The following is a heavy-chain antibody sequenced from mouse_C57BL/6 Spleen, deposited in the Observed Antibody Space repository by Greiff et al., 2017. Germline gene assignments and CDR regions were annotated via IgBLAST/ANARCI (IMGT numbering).Heavy chain of an antibody. CDR3: ASGGYLYAMDY. CDR1: GYAFSSSW. CDR2: IYPGDGDT. Sequence: VQLQESGPELVKPGASVKISCKASGYAFSSSWMNWVKQRPGKGLEWIGRIYPGDGDTNYNGKFKGKATLTADKSSSTAYMQLSSLTSEDSAVYFCASGGYLYAMDYWGQGTSVTVSS. J-gene: IGHJ4*01. V-gene: IGHV1-82*01. D-gene: IGHD1-1*02.